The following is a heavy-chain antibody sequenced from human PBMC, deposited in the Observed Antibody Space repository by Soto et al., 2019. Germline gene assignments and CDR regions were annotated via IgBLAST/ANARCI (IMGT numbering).Heavy chain of an antibody. CDR2: IKSKTDGGTT. CDR3: TTMDGSGRYDPIDS. CDR1: GFTFSNAW. V-gene: IGHV3-15*01. Sequence: GESLKISCAATGFTFSNAWMSWVSQAPGKGLEWVGRIKSKTDGGTTDYAAPVKGRFTISRDDSKNTLYLQMNSLKTEDTAVYYCTTMDGSGRYDPIDSWGQGTLITVSS. J-gene: IGHJ4*02. D-gene: IGHD3-10*01.